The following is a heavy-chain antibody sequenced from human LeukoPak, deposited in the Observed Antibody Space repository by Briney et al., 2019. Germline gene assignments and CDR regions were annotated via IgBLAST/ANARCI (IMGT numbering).Heavy chain of an antibody. Sequence: PGGSLRLSCAASGFSFSRYAMSWVRQAPGRGLEWVSAISGSGANTYYADSVKGRFTISRDNAKDTLYLQMNTLRAEDTAVYYCAKRPSAYCFEGGCYFTYWGQGTLVIVSS. CDR2: ISGSGANT. CDR1: GFSFSRYA. CDR3: AKRPSAYCFEGGCYFTY. J-gene: IGHJ4*02. V-gene: IGHV3-23*01. D-gene: IGHD2-21*01.